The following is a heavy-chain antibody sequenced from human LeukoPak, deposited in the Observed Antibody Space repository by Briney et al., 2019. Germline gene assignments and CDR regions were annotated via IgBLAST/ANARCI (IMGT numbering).Heavy chain of an antibody. J-gene: IGHJ4*02. D-gene: IGHD1-14*01. CDR2: IYYSGST. CDR1: GGSISSGAYY. CDR3: AGYNIPYTFEF. Sequence: SETLSLTCTVSGGSISSGAYYWSWIRQHPGKGLEWIGYIYYSGSTYYNPSLKSRVTISIDTSKNQFSLKLSSVTAADTAVYYCAGYNIPYTFEFWGPGTVVTVSS. V-gene: IGHV4-31*03.